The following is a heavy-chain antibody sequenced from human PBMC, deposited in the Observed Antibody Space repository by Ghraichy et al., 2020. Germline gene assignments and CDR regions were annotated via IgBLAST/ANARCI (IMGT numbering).Heavy chain of an antibody. D-gene: IGHD5-18*01. Sequence: SVKVSCKASGATFSSYAISWVRQAPGQGLEWMGGIIPIFGRTNYAQKFQGRVTITADESTSTAYMEVSSLRSEDTAVYYWATERGYSYGSLDYWGQGTLVTVSS. J-gene: IGHJ4*02. CDR1: GATFSSYA. CDR2: IIPIFGRT. CDR3: ATERGYSYGSLDY. V-gene: IGHV1-69*13.